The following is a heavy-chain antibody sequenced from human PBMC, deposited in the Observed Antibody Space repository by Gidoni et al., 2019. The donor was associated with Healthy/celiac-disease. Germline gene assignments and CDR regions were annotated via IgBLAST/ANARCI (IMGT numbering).Heavy chain of an antibody. V-gene: IGHV3-30*02. Sequence: QVQLVESGGGVVQPGRSLRLSCAASGFTFSSYGMHWVRQAPGKGLEWVAFIRYDGSNKYYADSVKDRFTISRDNSKNTLYLQMNSLRAEDTAVYYCAKDDRWKGFVYWGQGTLVTVSS. CDR3: AKDDRWKGFVY. CDR1: GFTFSSYG. CDR2: IRYDGSNK. D-gene: IGHD3-10*01. J-gene: IGHJ4*02.